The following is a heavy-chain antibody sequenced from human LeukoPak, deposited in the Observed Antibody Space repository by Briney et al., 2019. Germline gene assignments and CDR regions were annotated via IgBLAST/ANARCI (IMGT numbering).Heavy chain of an antibody. Sequence: SVKVSCKASGGTFSSYAISWVRQAPGQGLEWMGRIIPILGIANYAQKFQGRVTITADKSTSTAYMELNSLRSEDTAVYYCARTTSSGYNKYYFDYWGQGTQVTVSS. J-gene: IGHJ4*02. CDR3: ARTTSSGYNKYYFDY. CDR2: IIPILGIA. CDR1: GGTFSSYA. D-gene: IGHD5-24*01. V-gene: IGHV1-69*04.